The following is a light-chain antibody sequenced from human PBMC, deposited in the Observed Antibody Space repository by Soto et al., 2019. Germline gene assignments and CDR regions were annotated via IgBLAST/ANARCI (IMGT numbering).Light chain of an antibody. CDR2: AAS. CDR3: QQYYSYPSWT. CDR1: QGISSY. J-gene: IGKJ1*01. V-gene: IGKV1-8*01. Sequence: AIRMTQSPSSLSASTGDRVTITCRASQGISSYLAWYQQKPGKAPKLLIYAASTLHSGVPSRFSGSGSGTDFTLTISCLQSEDFATYYCQQYYSYPSWTFGQGTTVEIK.